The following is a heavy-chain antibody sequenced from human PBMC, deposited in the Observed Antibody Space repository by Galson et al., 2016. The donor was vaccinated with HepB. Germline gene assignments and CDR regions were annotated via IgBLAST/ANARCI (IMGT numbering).Heavy chain of an antibody. CDR2: ISFDGSKK. D-gene: IGHD2-21*02. CDR3: AKLGPCGDDCYGVYYYHYFAMDV. J-gene: IGHJ6*02. CDR1: GFTFGNYV. V-gene: IGHV3-30*18. Sequence: SLRLSCAVSGFTFGNYVMHWVRQAPGKGLEWVAVISFDGSKKNYADSVKGRFTISRDNSKNTLHLQMNSLRAEDTAVYYCAKLGPCGDDCYGVYYYHYFAMDVWGQGTTVTVAS.